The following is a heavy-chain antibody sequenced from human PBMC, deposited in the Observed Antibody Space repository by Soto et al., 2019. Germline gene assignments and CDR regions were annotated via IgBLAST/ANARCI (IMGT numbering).Heavy chain of an antibody. V-gene: IGHV4-34*01. Sequence: SETLSLTCAFYGGSFSGYYWSWIRQPPGKGLYWIGEINHSGSTNYNPSLKSRVTISVDTSKNQLSLKLSSVTAADTAVYYCARIADTAMVTNYYYYYGMDVWGQGTTVTVSS. D-gene: IGHD5-18*01. CDR2: INHSGST. CDR1: GGSFSGYY. CDR3: ARIADTAMVTNYYYYYGMDV. J-gene: IGHJ6*02.